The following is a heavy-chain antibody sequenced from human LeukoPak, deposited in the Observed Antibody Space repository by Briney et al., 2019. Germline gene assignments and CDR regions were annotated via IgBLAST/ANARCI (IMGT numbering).Heavy chain of an antibody. CDR3: ARSYYDFWSGLVFDY. J-gene: IGHJ4*02. Sequence: SETLSLTCTVSGGSISSYYWSWIRQPAGKGLEWIGRIYTSGSTNYNPSLKSRVTISVDTSKNQFSLKLSSVTAADTAVYYCARSYYDFWSGLVFDYWGQGTLVTVSS. D-gene: IGHD3-3*01. CDR1: GGSISSYY. CDR2: IYTSGST. V-gene: IGHV4-4*07.